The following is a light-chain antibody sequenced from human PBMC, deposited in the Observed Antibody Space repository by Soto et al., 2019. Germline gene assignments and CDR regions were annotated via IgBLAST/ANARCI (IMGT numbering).Light chain of an antibody. CDR2: RDS. V-gene: IGLV1-47*01. CDR1: TSNIGSRS. CDR3: AVWDDSRRAGV. J-gene: IGLJ3*02. Sequence: QSVLTQPPSASETPGQRVTISCSGSTSNIGSRSVHWFQQFPGTAPKLLIYRDSQRPSGVPDRFSGSKSGTSASLAISGLRSDDEADYSCAVWDDSRRAGVFGGGTKLTVL.